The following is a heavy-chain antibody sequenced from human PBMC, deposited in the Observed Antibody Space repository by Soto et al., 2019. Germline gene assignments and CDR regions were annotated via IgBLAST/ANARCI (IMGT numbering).Heavy chain of an antibody. CDR2: MTDSGTNV. J-gene: IGHJ6*04. Sequence: EVQLVESGGGLVQPGGSLRLSCVASGFSLSSYAMKWVRQAPGKGLEWIAYMTDSGTNVYYADSVRGRFTISRDISKSSVYLQMNSLRAEDTAVYYCAREEYGDVWGKGTTVTVSS. CDR1: GFSLSSYA. V-gene: IGHV3-48*01. D-gene: IGHD2-2*01. CDR3: AREEYGDV.